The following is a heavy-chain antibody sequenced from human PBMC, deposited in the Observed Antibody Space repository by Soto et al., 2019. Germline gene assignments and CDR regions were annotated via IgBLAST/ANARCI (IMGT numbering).Heavy chain of an antibody. CDR2: FDPEDGET. CDR1: GYTLTELS. D-gene: IGHD2-15*01. J-gene: IGHJ4*02. Sequence: ASVKVSCKVSGYTLTELSMHWVRQAPGKGLEWMGGFDPEDGETIYAQKFQGRVTMTEDTSTDTAYMELSSLRSEDTAVYYCATEEYCSGGSCYSFSLPNYWGQGTLVTVSS. V-gene: IGHV1-24*01. CDR3: ATEEYCSGGSCYSFSLPNY.